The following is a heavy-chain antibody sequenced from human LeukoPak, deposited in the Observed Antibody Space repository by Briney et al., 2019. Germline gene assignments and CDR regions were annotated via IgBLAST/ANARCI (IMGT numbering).Heavy chain of an antibody. CDR3: ARDFYDFWSGSIRFDP. V-gene: IGHV3-48*01. CDR2: ISSSSNTI. D-gene: IGHD3-3*01. J-gene: IGHJ5*02. CDR1: GFTISTYS. Sequence: PGGSLRLSCEGSGFTISTYSMNWVPQAPGKGLEWVSYISSSSNTIYYADSVKGRFTISRDNAKNSLYLQMNSLRAEDTDVYYCARDFYDFWSGSIRFDPWGQGTLVTVSP.